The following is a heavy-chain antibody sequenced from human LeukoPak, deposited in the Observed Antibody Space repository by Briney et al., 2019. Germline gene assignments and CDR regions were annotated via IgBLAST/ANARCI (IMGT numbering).Heavy chain of an antibody. V-gene: IGHV4-59*12. Sequence: PSETLSLTCSVSGASISSYYWSWIRQPPGKGLEWIGYIYYSGSTNYNPSLKSRVTISVDTSKNQFSLKLSSVTAADTAVYYCARLSGYSSSWYWFDPWGQGTLVTVSS. CDR2: IYYSGST. D-gene: IGHD6-13*01. J-gene: IGHJ5*02. CDR3: ARLSGYSSSWYWFDP. CDR1: GASISSYY.